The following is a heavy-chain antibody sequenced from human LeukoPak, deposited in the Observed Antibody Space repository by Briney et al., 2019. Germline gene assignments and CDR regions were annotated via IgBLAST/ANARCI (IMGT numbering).Heavy chain of an antibody. V-gene: IGHV3-30-3*01. J-gene: IGHJ4*02. D-gene: IGHD5-18*01. CDR3: ARYPLYSYGPVH. CDR1: GFTFSSYA. CDR2: ISYDGSNK. Sequence: GGSLRLSCAASGFTFSSYAMHWVRQAPGKGLEWVAVISYDGSNKYYADSVKGRFTISRDNSKNTLYLQMNSLRAEDTAVYYCARYPLYSYGPVHWGQGTLVTVSS.